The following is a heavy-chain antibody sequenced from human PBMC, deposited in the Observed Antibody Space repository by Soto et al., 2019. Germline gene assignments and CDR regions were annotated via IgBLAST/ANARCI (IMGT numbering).Heavy chain of an antibody. CDR1: GYTFTNND. J-gene: IGHJ4*02. CDR2: ISPYSGKT. V-gene: IGHV1-18*01. CDR3: AREGLLLRPDY. D-gene: IGHD3-22*01. Sequence: QIQLVQSGSEVREPGASAKVSCKTSGYTFTNNDVCWVRQAPGQGLEWMGWISPYSGKTNYARKFRERVNMTADTSTCTVYMELGSLTSDDTAFYYCAREGLLLRPDYWGQGTLVTVSS.